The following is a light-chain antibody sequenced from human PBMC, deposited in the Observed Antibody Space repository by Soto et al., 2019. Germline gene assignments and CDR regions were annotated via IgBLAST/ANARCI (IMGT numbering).Light chain of an antibody. Sequence: IQMTQSPSSLSSSLGDRVTITCRASQSIVTYLNWYLQKPGKAPKLLIYAASNLQSGVPSRFSGSGSGTDFTLTISSLQTEDFATYFCQQSYSTPTWTFGQGTKVDIK. J-gene: IGKJ1*01. CDR3: QQSYSTPTWT. CDR1: QSIVTY. V-gene: IGKV1-39*01. CDR2: AAS.